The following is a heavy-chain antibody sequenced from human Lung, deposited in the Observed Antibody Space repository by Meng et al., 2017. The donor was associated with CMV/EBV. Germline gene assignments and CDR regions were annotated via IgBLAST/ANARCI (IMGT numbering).Heavy chain of an antibody. D-gene: IGHD2-2*02. CDR1: GFTFSDFA. V-gene: IGHV3-23*03. CDR2: IYSGGRST. J-gene: IGHJ4*02. Sequence: GEXXRISCAASGFTFSDFAMSWVRQAPGKGLEWVSVIYSGGRSTSYADSVKGRFTISRDNSKNTLYLQMNRLRADDTAVYYCAKMYCGTTSCYIFDFWALGTXVTVSS. CDR3: AKMYCGTTSCYIFDF.